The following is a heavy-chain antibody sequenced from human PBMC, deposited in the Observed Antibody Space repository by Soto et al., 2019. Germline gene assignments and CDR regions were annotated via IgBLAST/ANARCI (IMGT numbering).Heavy chain of an antibody. CDR2: IYYTGSS. Sequence: PXGTLSLTCSVSGGSISSYYWSWIRQPPGKGLEWIGYIYYTGSSNYNPSLKSRVTMSVDLSRNQFSLRLTSVTTADTAIYYCARGPNYDFWSGYFRGWGQGTLVTVSS. J-gene: IGHJ4*02. CDR3: ARGPNYDFWSGYFRG. D-gene: IGHD3-3*01. V-gene: IGHV4-59*01. CDR1: GGSISSYY.